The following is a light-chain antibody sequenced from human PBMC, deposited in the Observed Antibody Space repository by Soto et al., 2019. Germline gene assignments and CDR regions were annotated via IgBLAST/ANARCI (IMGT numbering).Light chain of an antibody. J-gene: IGKJ1*01. Sequence: DIQMTQSPSSLSASVGDRVTITCRASQSIRNNLNWYQQKPGKAPNLLIYDASNLQSGVPSRFSGSGSGTDFTLTISGLQPEDIATYYCQQSHTTLWTFGQGTKVDIK. CDR2: DAS. CDR3: QQSHTTLWT. CDR1: QSIRNN. V-gene: IGKV1-39*01.